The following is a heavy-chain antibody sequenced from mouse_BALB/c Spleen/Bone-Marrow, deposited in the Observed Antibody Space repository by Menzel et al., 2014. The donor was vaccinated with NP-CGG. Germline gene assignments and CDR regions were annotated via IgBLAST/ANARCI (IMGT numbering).Heavy chain of an antibody. J-gene: IGHJ4*01. V-gene: IGHV14-3*02. D-gene: IGHD2-14*01. CDR2: IDPANGNT. CDR1: GFNIKDTY. Sequence: VQLQQSGAELVKPGASVKLSCTASGFNIKDTYMHWVKQRPEQGLEWIGRIDPANGNTKYDPKFQGKATITADTSSNTAYLQLSSLTSEDTAVYYCARFQERRLLDYWGQGTSVTVSS. CDR3: ARFQERRLLDY.